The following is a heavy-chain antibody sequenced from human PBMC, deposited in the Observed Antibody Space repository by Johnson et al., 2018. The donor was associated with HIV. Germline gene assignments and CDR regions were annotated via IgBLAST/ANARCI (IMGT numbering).Heavy chain of an antibody. V-gene: IGHV3-30-3*01. J-gene: IGHJ3*02. CDR3: AGDSSWGLGTPGAFDI. CDR2: ISYDGSNK. CDR1: GFTFSSYA. Sequence: QVQLVESGGGVVQPGRSLRLSCAASGFTFSSYAMHWVRQAPGKGLEWVAVISYDGSNKYYADSVKCRFTISRDNSKNTLYLQMNSLRAEDTAVYSCAGDSSWGLGTPGAFDIWGQGTMVTVSS. D-gene: IGHD7-27*01.